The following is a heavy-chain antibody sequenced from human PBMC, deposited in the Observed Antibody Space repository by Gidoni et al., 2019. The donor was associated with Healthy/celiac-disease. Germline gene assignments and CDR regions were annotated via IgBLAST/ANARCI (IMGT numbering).Heavy chain of an antibody. D-gene: IGHD6-19*01. V-gene: IGHV3-21*01. Sequence: EVQLVASGGGLVTPGGSLRLACAASGFTFSSYSMNWVPQAPGKGLECVSSISSSSSYIYYADSVKGRFTISRDNATNSLYLQMNSLRAEDTAVYYCARGPPSSSGWYYFDYWGQGTLVTVSS. CDR2: ISSSSSYI. CDR1: GFTFSSYS. J-gene: IGHJ4*02. CDR3: ARGPPSSSGWYYFDY.